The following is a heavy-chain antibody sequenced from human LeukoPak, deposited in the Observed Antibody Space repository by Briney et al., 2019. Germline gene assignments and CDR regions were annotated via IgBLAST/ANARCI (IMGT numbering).Heavy chain of an antibody. D-gene: IGHD3-16*02. CDR1: GESFSGYY. Sequence: PSETLSLTCAVYGESFSGYYWSWIRQPPGKGLEWIGEINHSGSTNYNPSLKSRVTISVDTSKNQFSLKLSSVTAADTAVYYCARVRPTYYDYVWGSYRPPDAFDIWGQGTMVTVSS. CDR2: INHSGST. V-gene: IGHV4-34*01. J-gene: IGHJ3*02. CDR3: ARVRPTYYDYVWGSYRPPDAFDI.